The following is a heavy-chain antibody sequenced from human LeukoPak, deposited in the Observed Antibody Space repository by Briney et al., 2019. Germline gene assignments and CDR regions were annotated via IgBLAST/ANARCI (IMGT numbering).Heavy chain of an antibody. CDR2: ISYDGTDE. J-gene: IGHJ4*02. CDR1: GFIFSYYA. CDR3: ARGGLVTGTKYTLEY. Sequence: PGGSLRLSCTASGFIFSYYAMHWVRQAPGKGLEWVAIISYDGTDENFADSVEGRFTISRDNSMNTLYLQMNSLRPEDTAVYFCARGGLVTGTKYTLEYWGQGTLVTVSS. V-gene: IGHV3-30*01. D-gene: IGHD1-7*01.